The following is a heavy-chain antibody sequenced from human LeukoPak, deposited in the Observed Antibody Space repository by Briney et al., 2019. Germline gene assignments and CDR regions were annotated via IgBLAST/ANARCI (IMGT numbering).Heavy chain of an antibody. Sequence: SETLSLTCGVSGYSISRGYYWAWIRQPPGKGLEWIGTIYHTGSTYYTPSLGSRVTISVDTSKNEFSLNLNSVTAADTAVYYCARAGWIISSGIDYWGQGALVTVSS. CDR2: IYHTGST. V-gene: IGHV4-38-2*01. J-gene: IGHJ4*02. CDR1: GYSISRGYY. CDR3: ARAGWIISSGIDY. D-gene: IGHD6-25*01.